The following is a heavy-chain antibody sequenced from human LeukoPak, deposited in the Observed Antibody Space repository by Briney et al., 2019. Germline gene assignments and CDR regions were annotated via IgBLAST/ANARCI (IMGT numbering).Heavy chain of an antibody. CDR3: VRDLMYYYLGY. CDR1: GFTFSSYS. D-gene: IGHD2-8*01. V-gene: IGHV3-48*04. J-gene: IGHJ4*02. Sequence: GGSLRLSCAASGFTFSSYSMNWVRQAPGKGLDWVSSINSGSSAIYYADSVRGRFTISRDNAKNSLFLQMNSLTAEDTAIYYCVRDLMYYYLGYWGQGTMVTVSS. CDR2: INSGSSAI.